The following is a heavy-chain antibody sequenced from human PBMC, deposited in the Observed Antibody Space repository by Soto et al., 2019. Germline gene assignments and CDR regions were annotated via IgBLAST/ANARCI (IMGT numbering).Heavy chain of an antibody. V-gene: IGHV4-30-2*01. CDR1: GGSISSGGYS. D-gene: IGHD3-10*01. CDR2: IYHSGST. Sequence: SETLSLTCAVSGGSISSGGYSWSWIRQPPGKGLEWIGYIYHSGSTYYNPSLKSRVTISVDRSKNQFSLKLSSVTAADTAVYYCARVKYYYGSGSYYNVNWFDPWGQGTLVTVSS. CDR3: ARVKYYYGSGSYYNVNWFDP. J-gene: IGHJ5*02.